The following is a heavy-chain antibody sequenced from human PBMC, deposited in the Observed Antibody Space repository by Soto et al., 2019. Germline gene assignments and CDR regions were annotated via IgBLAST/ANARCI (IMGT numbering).Heavy chain of an antibody. D-gene: IGHD3-22*01. V-gene: IGHV1-69*06. CDR3: ARDRADSGYYTNWLDP. CDR1: GGTFGSVA. J-gene: IGHJ5*02. CDR2: IIPIFGTT. Sequence: SVKVSCKASGGTFGSVAITWVRQAPGQGLEWVGGIIPIFGTTNYAQNLQGRVTISADKSTLTSYMELHSLTSDDTALYYCARDRADSGYYTNWLDPWGQGTQVTVSS.